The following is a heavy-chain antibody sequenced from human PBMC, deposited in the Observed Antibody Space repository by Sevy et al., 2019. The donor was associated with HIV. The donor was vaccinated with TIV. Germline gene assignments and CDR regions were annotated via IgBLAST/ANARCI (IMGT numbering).Heavy chain of an antibody. V-gene: IGHV3-11*06. CDR1: GFTFSDYY. CDR2: ISSGSTYI. CDR3: AKDSRVYSSSHFDY. D-gene: IGHD6-13*01. J-gene: IGHJ4*02. Sequence: SLRLSCAASGFTFSDYYMTWIRQAPGKGLEWVSYISSGSTYINYADSVKGRFTISRDNAKNSLYLQMNSLRAEDTAVYYCAKDSRVYSSSHFDYWGQGTLVTVSS.